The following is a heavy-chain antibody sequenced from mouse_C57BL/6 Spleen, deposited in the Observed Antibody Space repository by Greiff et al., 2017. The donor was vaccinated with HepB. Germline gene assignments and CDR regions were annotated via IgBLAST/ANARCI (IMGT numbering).Heavy chain of an antibody. D-gene: IGHD1-1*01. CDR1: GYTFTSYW. J-gene: IGHJ1*03. CDR2: IYPGSGST. CDR3: ARKNYYGSRSSYWYFDV. Sequence: VQLQQPGAELVKPGASVKMSCKASGYTFTSYWITWVKQRPGQGLEWIGDIYPGSGSTNYNEKFKSKATLTVDTSSSTAYMQLSSLTSEDSAVYYCARKNYYGSRSSYWYFDVWGTGTTVTVSS. V-gene: IGHV1-55*01.